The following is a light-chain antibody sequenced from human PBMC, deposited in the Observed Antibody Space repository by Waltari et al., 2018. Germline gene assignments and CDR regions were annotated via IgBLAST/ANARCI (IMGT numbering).Light chain of an antibody. Sequence: EIVLTQSPGTLSLSPGERVILSCRVSQSVSRALAWYQQKPGQAPRLLIYGASNRATGIPDRFSGSGSGTDFSLTISILEPEDFAVYYCQHYVRLPVTFGQGTKVEIK. CDR1: QSVSRA. CDR2: GAS. J-gene: IGKJ1*01. V-gene: IGKV3-20*01. CDR3: QHYVRLPVT.